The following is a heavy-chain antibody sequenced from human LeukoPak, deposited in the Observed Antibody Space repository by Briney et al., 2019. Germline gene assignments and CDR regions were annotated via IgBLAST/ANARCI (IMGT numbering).Heavy chain of an antibody. CDR3: ARNVDTAIQNWFDP. CDR1: GGSISSYY. D-gene: IGHD5-18*01. CDR2: IYYSGST. V-gene: IGHV4-59*01. Sequence: SETLSLTCTVSGGSISSYYWSWIRQPPGKGLEWIGYIYYSGSTNYNPSLKSRVTISVDTSKSQFSLKLSSVTAADTAVYYCARNVDTAIQNWFDPWGQGTLVTVSS. J-gene: IGHJ5*02.